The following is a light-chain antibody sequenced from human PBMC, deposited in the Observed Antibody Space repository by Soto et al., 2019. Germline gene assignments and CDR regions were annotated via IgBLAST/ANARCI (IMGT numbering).Light chain of an antibody. CDR1: QAISIY. Sequence: DIPLTQSPPSLSASVGDRVTITCRASQAISIYVAWYQQKPGKIPKLLIFSASTVQSGVPSRFSGSGSGTDFTLTISNLQPEDVATYYCQKYNSAPLTFGPGTKVDLK. V-gene: IGKV1-27*01. CDR2: SAS. CDR3: QKYNSAPLT. J-gene: IGKJ3*01.